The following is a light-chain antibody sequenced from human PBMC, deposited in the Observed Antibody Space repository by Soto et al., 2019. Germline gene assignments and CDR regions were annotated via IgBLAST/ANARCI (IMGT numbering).Light chain of an antibody. J-gene: IGKJ2*01. CDR1: QIVSTTY. Sequence: EIVLTQSPGTLSLSTGERATLSCRASQIVSTTYLAWYQQKPGQAPRLLIYGSSSRAPGIPDRFSGSGSGTDFTLTISRLEPEDFAVYYCQQYGTSPMYTFGQGTKLEI. CDR2: GSS. CDR3: QQYGTSPMYT. V-gene: IGKV3-20*01.